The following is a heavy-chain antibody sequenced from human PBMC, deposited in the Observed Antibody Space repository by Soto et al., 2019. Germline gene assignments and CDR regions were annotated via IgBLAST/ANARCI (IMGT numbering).Heavy chain of an antibody. V-gene: IGHV3-33*01. Sequence: QVQLVESGGGVVRPGRSLRLSCAATGFSFSTHGMHWVRQAPGKGLEWVAVIVNDGSEQQYADSVKGRFTISRDNARNIRYLQMPHLRAEDTALYYCARDDLYVVTGLDLWGQGTLVTVSS. CDR3: ARDDLYVVTGLDL. CDR1: GFSFSTHG. D-gene: IGHD3-10*02. CDR2: IVNDGSEQ. J-gene: IGHJ5*02.